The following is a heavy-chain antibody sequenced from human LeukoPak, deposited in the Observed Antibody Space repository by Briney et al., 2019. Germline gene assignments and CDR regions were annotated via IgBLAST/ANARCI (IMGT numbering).Heavy chain of an antibody. CDR3: ASYMYWWSDLGY. J-gene: IGHJ4*02. V-gene: IGHV3-7*01. CDR1: GFTLSDYW. D-gene: IGHD2-8*02. Sequence: PGGSLRLSCAASGFTLSDYWMTWVRQAPGKGLEWVANIKPDGSEKYYVDSVMGRSTISRDNANNSLYLQMNSLRVEDTSVYYCASYMYWWSDLGYWGQGTLVTVSS. CDR2: IKPDGSEK.